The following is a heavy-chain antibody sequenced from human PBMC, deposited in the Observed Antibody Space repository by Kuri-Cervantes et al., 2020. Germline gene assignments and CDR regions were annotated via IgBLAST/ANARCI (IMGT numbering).Heavy chain of an antibody. Sequence: GESLKISCAASGFTFSSYSMNWVRQAPGKGLEWVSSISSSSYIYYADSVKGRFTISRDNAKNSLYLQMNSLRAEDTAVYYCARDGTTVTDYWGQGTLVTVSS. CDR2: ISSSSYI. D-gene: IGHD4-17*01. V-gene: IGHV3-21*01. J-gene: IGHJ4*02. CDR1: GFTFSSYS. CDR3: ARDGTTVTDY.